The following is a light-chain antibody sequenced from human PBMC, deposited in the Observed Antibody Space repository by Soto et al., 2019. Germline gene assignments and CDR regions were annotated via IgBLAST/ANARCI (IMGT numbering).Light chain of an antibody. V-gene: IGKV1-5*01. J-gene: IGKJ4*01. Sequence: DIQMTQSPSTLPASVGDRVTITCRASQSISSWLAWYQQKPGKAPKLLIYDASSLESGVPSRFSGSGSGTEFTLTISSLQPDDFATYYCQQYNSPSGTFGGGTKVDIK. CDR2: DAS. CDR1: QSISSW. CDR3: QQYNSPSGT.